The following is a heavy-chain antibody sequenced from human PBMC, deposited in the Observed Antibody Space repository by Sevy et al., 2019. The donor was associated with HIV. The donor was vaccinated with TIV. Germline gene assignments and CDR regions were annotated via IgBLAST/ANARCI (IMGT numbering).Heavy chain of an antibody. CDR3: ARRNDFVI. V-gene: IGHV4-59*08. CDR2: VYYTGGT. J-gene: IGHJ3*02. Sequence: SETLSLTCTVSGGSINSDHWNWIRQPPGKGLEWIGYVYYTGGTNYNPSLKNRFTISVDRTKNQFSLKLTSMTASDTAVYYCARRNDFVIWGQGTMVTVSS. CDR1: GGSINSDH.